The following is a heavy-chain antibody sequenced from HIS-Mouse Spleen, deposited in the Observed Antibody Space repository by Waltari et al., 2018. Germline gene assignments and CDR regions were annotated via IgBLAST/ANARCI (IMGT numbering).Heavy chain of an antibody. J-gene: IGHJ2*01. CDR1: GGSISSSSYY. CDR2: IYYSGGT. CDR3: AREIPYSSSWYDWYFDL. Sequence: QLQLQESGPGLVKPSETLSLTCTVSGGSISSSSYYWGWIRQPPGKGLAWIGSIYYSGGTYYNPSLKIRVTISVDTSKNQFSLKLSSVTAADTAVYYCAREIPYSSSWYDWYFDLWGRGTLVTVSS. V-gene: IGHV4-39*07. D-gene: IGHD6-13*01.